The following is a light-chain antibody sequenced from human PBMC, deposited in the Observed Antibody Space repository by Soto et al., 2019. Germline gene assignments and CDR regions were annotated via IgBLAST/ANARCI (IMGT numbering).Light chain of an antibody. V-gene: IGKV3-11*01. J-gene: IGKJ5*01. CDR1: QSVSSY. CDR2: DAS. Sequence: EIVLTQSPATLSLSPGERATLSCRASQSVSSYLAWYQQNPGQAPRLLIYDASHRATGIPARFSGSGSGTDFTLTISSLEPEDFAVYYCQQRSNWPITFGQGRRLEI. CDR3: QQRSNWPIT.